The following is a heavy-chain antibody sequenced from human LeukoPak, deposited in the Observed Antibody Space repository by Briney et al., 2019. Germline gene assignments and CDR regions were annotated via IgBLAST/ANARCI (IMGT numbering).Heavy chain of an antibody. CDR1: GGSFSGYY. CDR2: INHSGST. D-gene: IGHD6-13*01. CDR3: ARTTIAAAGTFWFDP. J-gene: IGHJ5*02. Sequence: SETLPLTCAVYGGSFSGYYWSWIRQPPGKGLEWIGEINHSGSTNYNPSLKSRVTISVDTSKNQFSLKLSSVTAADTAVYYCARTTIAAAGTFWFDPWGQGTLVTVSS. V-gene: IGHV4-34*01.